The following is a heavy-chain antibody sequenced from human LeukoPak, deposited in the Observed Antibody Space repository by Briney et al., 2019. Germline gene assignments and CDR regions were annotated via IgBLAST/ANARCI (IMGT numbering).Heavy chain of an antibody. CDR3: ARTETTVTPFDY. J-gene: IGHJ4*02. D-gene: IGHD4-11*01. V-gene: IGHV1-46*01. CDR2: IIPSGGST. Sequence: ASVKVSCKASGYTFTSYYMHWVRQAPGQGLEWMGIIIPSGGSTSYAQKFQGRVTMTRDTSTSTVYMELSSLRSEDTAVYYCARTETTVTPFDYWGQGTLVTVSS. CDR1: GYTFTSYY.